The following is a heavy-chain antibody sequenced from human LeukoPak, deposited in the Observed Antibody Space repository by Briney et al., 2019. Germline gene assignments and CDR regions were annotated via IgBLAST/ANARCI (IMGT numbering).Heavy chain of an antibody. J-gene: IGHJ6*02. V-gene: IGHV4-34*01. CDR2: INHSGST. Sequence: KASETLSLTCAVYGGSFSGYYWSWIRQPPGKGLEWIGEINHSGSTNYNPSLKSRVTISVDTSKNQFSLKLSSVTAADTAVYYCASRGHFYYYGMDVWGQGTTVTVSS. CDR1: GGSFSGYY. CDR3: ASRGHFYYYGMDV.